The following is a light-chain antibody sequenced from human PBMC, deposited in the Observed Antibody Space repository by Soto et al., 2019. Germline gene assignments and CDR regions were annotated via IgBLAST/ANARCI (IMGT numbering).Light chain of an antibody. CDR1: QTISRF. CDR3: QQSYSGLYT. V-gene: IGKV1-39*01. J-gene: IGKJ2*01. Sequence: DIQMTQSPSSLSASVGDRVTITCRASQTISRFLSWYQKKPGKAPKLLIYAASTLQPGVPSRFSGSGSGTDFTLTIRSLQPEDFETYYCQQSYSGLYTFGQGTQLEIK. CDR2: AAS.